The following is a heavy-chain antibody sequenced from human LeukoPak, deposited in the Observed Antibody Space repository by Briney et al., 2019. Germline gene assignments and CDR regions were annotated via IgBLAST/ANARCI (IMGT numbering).Heavy chain of an antibody. V-gene: IGHV4-34*01. CDR2: INHSGST. CDR3: ARALRGVMVRHNWFDP. D-gene: IGHD3-10*01. Sequence: SETLSLTCAVYGGSFSGYYWSWIRQPPGKGLEWIGEINHSGSTNYNPSLKSRVTISVDTSKNQFSLKLSSVTAADTAVYYCARALRGVMVRHNWFDPWGQGTLVTVSS. CDR1: GGSFSGYY. J-gene: IGHJ5*02.